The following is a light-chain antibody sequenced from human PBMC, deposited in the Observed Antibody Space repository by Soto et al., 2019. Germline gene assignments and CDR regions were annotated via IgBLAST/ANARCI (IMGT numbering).Light chain of an antibody. J-gene: IGKJ5*01. CDR2: GAS. Sequence: EIVLTQSPATLSLSPGERSTLSCMSSRTVSINLAWYQQKPGQAPRLLIYGASTRATGVPARFTGSGSGTEFTLTISRLQPEDFALYYCQQYNNWPPITFGQGTRLEIK. V-gene: IGKV3-15*01. CDR1: RTVSIN. CDR3: QQYNNWPPIT.